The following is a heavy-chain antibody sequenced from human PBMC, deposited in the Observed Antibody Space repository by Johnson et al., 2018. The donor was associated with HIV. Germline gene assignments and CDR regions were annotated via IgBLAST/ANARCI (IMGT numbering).Heavy chain of an antibody. J-gene: IGHJ3*02. CDR3: ARGYCSGGICYPNDAFDI. V-gene: IGHV3-74*02. D-gene: IGHD2-15*01. CDR1: GFTFSSHW. Sequence: VQLVESGGALVQAGGSLRLSCAASGFTFSSHWMHWVRQAPGKGLVWVSRINSDGTIISYADSVKGRLTISRDNAKNTLFLQMNSLRPEDTAMYYCARGYCSGGICYPNDAFDIWGQGTMVTVSS. CDR2: INSDGTII.